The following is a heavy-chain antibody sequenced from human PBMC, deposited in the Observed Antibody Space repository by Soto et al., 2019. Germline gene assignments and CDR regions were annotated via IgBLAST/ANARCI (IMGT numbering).Heavy chain of an antibody. CDR2: ISGSGGST. CDR3: AKKARYSSCWYGLYYFDY. D-gene: IGHD6-19*01. CDR1: GFTFSSYA. J-gene: IGHJ4*02. Sequence: EVQLLESGGGLVQPGGSLRLSCAASGFTFSSYAMSWVRQAPGKGLEWVSAISGSGGSTYYADSVKGRFTISRDNSKNTLYLQMNSVRAEDTAVYYCAKKARYSSCWYGLYYFDYWGQGTLVTVSS. V-gene: IGHV3-23*01.